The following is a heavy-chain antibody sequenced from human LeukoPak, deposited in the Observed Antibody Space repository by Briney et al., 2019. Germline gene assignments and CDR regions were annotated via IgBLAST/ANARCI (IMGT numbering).Heavy chain of an antibody. CDR3: VRDSPFAAYSSPQGNDY. Sequence: GGSLRLSCAASGFTFSSYSMNWVRQAPGKGLEWVSYISSSGSTIYYADSVKGRFTISRDNAKNSLYLQMNSLRAEDTAVYYCVRDSPFAAYSSPQGNDYWGQGTLVTVSS. V-gene: IGHV3-48*04. J-gene: IGHJ4*02. D-gene: IGHD6-13*01. CDR2: ISSSGSTI. CDR1: GFTFSSYS.